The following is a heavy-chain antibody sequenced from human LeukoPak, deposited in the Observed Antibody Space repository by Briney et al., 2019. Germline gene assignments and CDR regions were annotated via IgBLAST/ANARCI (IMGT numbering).Heavy chain of an antibody. CDR1: GFTFSSYW. CDR2: IRQDGSEK. Sequence: GGSLRLSCAASGFTFSSYWMTWGRQAPGKGLEWVANIRQDGSEKNYVDSVKGRFTISRDKAKNSLYLQMNSLRVEDTAVYFCMRQNRAYFGHWGQGTLVTVSS. CDR3: MRQNRAYFGH. V-gene: IGHV3-7*01. D-gene: IGHD2-21*01. J-gene: IGHJ1*01.